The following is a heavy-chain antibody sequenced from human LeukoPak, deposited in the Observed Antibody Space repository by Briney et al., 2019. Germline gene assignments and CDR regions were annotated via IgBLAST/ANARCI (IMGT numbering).Heavy chain of an antibody. CDR1: GFTFSTYA. CDR3: ARADRAFDI. V-gene: IGHV3-23*01. CDR2: ISGGGDIT. Sequence: GGSLRLSCAASGFTFSTYAMSWVRQAPGKGLGWVATISGGGDITFYADSVKGRFTISRDNAKNSLYLQMNSLRAEDTAVYYCARADRAFDIWGQGTMVTVSS. J-gene: IGHJ3*02.